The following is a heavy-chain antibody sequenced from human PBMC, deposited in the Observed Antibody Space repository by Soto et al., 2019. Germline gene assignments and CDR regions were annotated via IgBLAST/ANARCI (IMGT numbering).Heavy chain of an antibody. D-gene: IGHD4-17*01. J-gene: IGHJ4*02. Sequence: QVHLVQSGAEVKKPGASVKVSCKGSGYTFTSYGISWVRQAPGQGLEWMGWISAHNHNTNYAQKLQCRVTVTTDTSTSTAYMEVRSLRSDDVAVYYCARGRYGDYWGQGTLVTVSS. CDR3: ARGRYGDY. CDR2: ISAHNHNT. CDR1: GYTFTSYG. V-gene: IGHV1-18*03.